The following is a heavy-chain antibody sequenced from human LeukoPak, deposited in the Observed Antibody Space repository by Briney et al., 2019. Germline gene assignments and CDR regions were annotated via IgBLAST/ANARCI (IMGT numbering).Heavy chain of an antibody. V-gene: IGHV3-53*01. CDR2: IYSGGST. D-gene: IGHD3-3*01. CDR3: ARGGRDFWSGYRLAN. Sequence: GGSLRLSCAASGFTVSSNYMSWVRQAPGKGLEWVSVIYSGGSTYYADSVKGRFTISRDNSKNTLYLQMNSLRAEDTGVYYCARGGRDFWSGYRLANWGQGTLVTVSS. CDR1: GFTVSSNY. J-gene: IGHJ4*02.